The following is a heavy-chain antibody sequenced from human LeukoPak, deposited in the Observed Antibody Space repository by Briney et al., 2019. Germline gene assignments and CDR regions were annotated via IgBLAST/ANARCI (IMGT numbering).Heavy chain of an antibody. CDR3: ARDEYYYGSGSYYNPLGY. V-gene: IGHV1-46*01. CDR2: INPSGGST. CDR1: GYTFSSYY. Sequence: GASVKVSCKASGYTFSSYYMHWVRQAPGQGLEWMGIINPSGGSTSYAQKFQGRVTMTRDTSTSTVYMELSSLRSEDTAVYYCARDEYYYGSGSYYNPLGYWGQGTLVTVSS. J-gene: IGHJ4*02. D-gene: IGHD3-10*01.